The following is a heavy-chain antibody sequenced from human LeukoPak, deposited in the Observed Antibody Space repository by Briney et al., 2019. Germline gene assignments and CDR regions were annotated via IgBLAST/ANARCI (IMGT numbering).Heavy chain of an antibody. CDR1: GFTVSSNY. CDR2: IYSAGHT. J-gene: IGHJ4*02. V-gene: IGHV3-53*01. D-gene: IGHD1-1*01. CDR3: ARARCGPLEPFDH. Sequence: GGSLRLSCAFSGFTVSSNYMNCGCQAPGKGLEWVSLIYSAGHTFYADSVKGRFTISIDNTKNTLYLQMNSLRADDTAVYYCARARCGPLEPFDHWGQGTLVTVSS.